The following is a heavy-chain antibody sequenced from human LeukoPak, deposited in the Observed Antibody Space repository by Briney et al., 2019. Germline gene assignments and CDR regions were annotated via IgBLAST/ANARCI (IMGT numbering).Heavy chain of an antibody. Sequence: GGSLRLSCAAPGFTFSDHWMPWVRQAPGKGLVWVSRITGDGSGANYADSVKGRFTISRDNAKNTLYLQMNSLRAEDTAVYYCGRFAVTTAGDYWGQGTLVTVSS. CDR2: ITGDGSGA. J-gene: IGHJ4*02. D-gene: IGHD1-1*01. CDR1: GFTFSDHW. CDR3: GRFAVTTAGDY. V-gene: IGHV3-74*01.